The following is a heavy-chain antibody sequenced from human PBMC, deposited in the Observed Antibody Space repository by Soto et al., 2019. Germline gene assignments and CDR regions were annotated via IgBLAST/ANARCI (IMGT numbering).Heavy chain of an antibody. Sequence: SETLSLTCAVYGGSFSGYYWSWIRQPPGKGLEWIGEINHSGSTNYNPSLKSRVTISVDTSKNQFSLKLSSVTAADTAVYYCATVDYYDSSGYPDYWGQGTLVTVPQ. V-gene: IGHV4-34*01. D-gene: IGHD3-22*01. CDR1: GGSFSGYY. CDR2: INHSGST. J-gene: IGHJ4*02. CDR3: ATVDYYDSSGYPDY.